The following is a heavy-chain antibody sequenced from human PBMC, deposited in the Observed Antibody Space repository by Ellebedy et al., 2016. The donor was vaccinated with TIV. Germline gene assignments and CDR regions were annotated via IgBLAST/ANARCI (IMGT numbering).Heavy chain of an antibody. Sequence: ASVKVSCKASGGTFSSYAINWVRQATGQGLEWMGWMNPNSGNTGYAQKFQGRVTMTRNTSISTAYMELSSLRSEDTAVYYCAREGGSSWYGYYYYHMDVWGKGTTVTVSS. D-gene: IGHD6-13*01. V-gene: IGHV1-8*02. J-gene: IGHJ6*03. CDR1: GGTFSSYA. CDR3: AREGGSSWYGYYYYHMDV. CDR2: MNPNSGNT.